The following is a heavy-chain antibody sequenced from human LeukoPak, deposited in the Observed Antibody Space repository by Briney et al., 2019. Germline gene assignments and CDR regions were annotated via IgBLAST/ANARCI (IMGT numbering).Heavy chain of an antibody. D-gene: IGHD3-16*01. V-gene: IGHV3-66*01. CDR2: IYSGGST. J-gene: IGHJ4*02. Sequence: GGSLRLSCAASEFSVGSNYMTWVRQAPGKGLEWVSLIYSGGSTYYADSVKGRFTISRDNSKNTLYLQMNSLRAEDTAVYYCARDLGFPFDYWGQGTLVTVSS. CDR1: EFSVGSNY. CDR3: ARDLGFPFDY.